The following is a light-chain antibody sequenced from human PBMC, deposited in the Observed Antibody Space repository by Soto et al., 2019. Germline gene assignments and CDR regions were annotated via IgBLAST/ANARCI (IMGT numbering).Light chain of an antibody. Sequence: EIFVTQSPSTLSASPGGRVTLSCTASQSVRNKVAWYQQKPGQTPRVIIYDTSTRAADIPARFSGSGYGTYFTLTISSLQSEDFAVYYCQQYNIWRSITFGPGTRLEI. CDR2: DTS. V-gene: IGKV3-15*01. J-gene: IGKJ5*01. CDR3: QQYNIWRSIT. CDR1: QSVRNK.